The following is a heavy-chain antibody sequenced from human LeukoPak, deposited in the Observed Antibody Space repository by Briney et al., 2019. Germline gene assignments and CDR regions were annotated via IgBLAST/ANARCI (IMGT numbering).Heavy chain of an antibody. Sequence: SETLSLTCTVSGGSISSYYWSWIRQPAGTALEWIGRIYTSGTITYNPSLKSRVTISMDKSKNQFSLKLTSVTAADTAVYYCARSPTKRVTEDYWGQGTLVTVSS. J-gene: IGHJ4*02. CDR2: IYTSGTI. CDR1: GGSISSYY. V-gene: IGHV4-4*07. D-gene: IGHD5-18*01. CDR3: ARSPTKRVTEDY.